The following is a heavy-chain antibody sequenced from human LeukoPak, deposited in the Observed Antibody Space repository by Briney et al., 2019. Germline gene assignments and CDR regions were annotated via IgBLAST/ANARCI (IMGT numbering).Heavy chain of an antibody. CDR2: ISTGDST. V-gene: IGHV3-23*01. Sequence: PGGSLRLSCAASGFTFSNYAMSWVRQAPGKGLEWISSISTGDSTYYADSVKGRFTISRDNSKNTLSLQMNSLRAEDTAIYYCARTPRYCSGGSCYSVYFQYWGQGTLVTVSS. J-gene: IGHJ1*01. D-gene: IGHD2-15*01. CDR1: GFTFSNYA. CDR3: ARTPRYCSGGSCYSVYFQY.